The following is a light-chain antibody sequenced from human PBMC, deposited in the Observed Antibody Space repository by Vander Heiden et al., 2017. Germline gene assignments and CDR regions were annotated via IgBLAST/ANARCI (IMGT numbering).Light chain of an antibody. CDR2: KTS. CDR1: QRITGW. CDR3: QDHNAYST. V-gene: IGKV1-5*03. Sequence: DIQMTQSPSTLSAYVGDRVTITCRASQRITGWLAWYQQKPGKAPRLLIYKTSTLESGVPSRFSGSGSGTEFSLTISSLQPDDFATYYCQDHNAYSTFGQGTKVEVK. J-gene: IGKJ1*01.